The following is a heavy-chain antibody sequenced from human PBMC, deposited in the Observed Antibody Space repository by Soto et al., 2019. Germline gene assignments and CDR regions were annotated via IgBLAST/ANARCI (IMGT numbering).Heavy chain of an antibody. CDR3: ARVGYSSTGTTLHFHGLDV. Sequence: ASVKVSCKTSGYNFTSHYIHWVRQAPGQRLESMGIIYPRGGSTIYAQKFQGKVTMTRDTSTHTLYMELSSLRSEDTAMYYCARVGYSSTGTTLHFHGLDVWGQGTTVTVSS. CDR1: GYNFTSHY. D-gene: IGHD3-22*01. J-gene: IGHJ6*02. CDR2: IYPRGGST. V-gene: IGHV1-46*01.